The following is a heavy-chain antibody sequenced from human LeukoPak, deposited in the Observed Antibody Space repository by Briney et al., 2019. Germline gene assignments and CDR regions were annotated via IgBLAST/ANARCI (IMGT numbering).Heavy chain of an antibody. CDR2: ISTYNGNT. CDR1: GYSFTSYW. J-gene: IGHJ5*02. CDR3: ARDVPGSIGTTARFDP. Sequence: GESLKISCKGSGYSFTSYWIGWVRQMPGKGLEWMGWISTYNGNTNYAQKFQGRVTVTTDTSTSTAYMELRTLTSDDTAVYYCARDVPGSIGTTARFDPWGQGTLVTVSS. D-gene: IGHD1-1*01. V-gene: IGHV1-18*04.